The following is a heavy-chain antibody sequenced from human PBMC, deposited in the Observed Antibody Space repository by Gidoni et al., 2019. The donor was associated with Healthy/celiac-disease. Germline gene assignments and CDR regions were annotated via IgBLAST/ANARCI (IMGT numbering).Heavy chain of an antibody. CDR2: INHSGST. J-gene: IGHJ3*02. CDR3: ARGGDGYTDFDI. V-gene: IGHV4-34*01. Sequence: QVQLQQWGAGLLKPSATRSLTCAVYGGSFSGYYWSWIRQPPGKGLEWIGEINHSGSTNYIPSLKSRVTISVDTSKNQFSLKLSSVTAADTAVYYCARGGDGYTDFDIWGQGTMVTVSS. CDR1: GGSFSGYY. D-gene: IGHD5-12*01.